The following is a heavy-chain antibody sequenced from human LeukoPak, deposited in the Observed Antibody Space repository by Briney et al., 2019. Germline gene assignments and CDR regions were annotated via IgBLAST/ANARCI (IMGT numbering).Heavy chain of an antibody. CDR1: GGSFSGYY. CDR2: INHSGST. CDR3: AREPIVVVPAAITSAAFDI. Sequence: SETLSLTCAVYGGSFSGYYWSWIRQPPGKGLEWIGEINHSGSTNYNPSLKSRVTISVDTSKNQFSLKLSSVTAADTAVYYCAREPIVVVPAAITSAAFDIWGQGTMVTVSS. J-gene: IGHJ3*02. V-gene: IGHV4-34*01. D-gene: IGHD2-2*01.